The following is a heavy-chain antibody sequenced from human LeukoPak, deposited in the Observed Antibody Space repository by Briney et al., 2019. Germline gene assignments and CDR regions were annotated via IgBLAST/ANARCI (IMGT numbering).Heavy chain of an antibody. CDR3: TRDQTPYY. CDR1: GFTFSSYS. CDR2: ISSNSNYI. Sequence: PGGSLRLSCAASGFTFSSYSMNWVRQAPGKGLEWVSSISSNSNYIYYADSVKGRFTISRDNAKNSLYLQMNSLKTEDTAVYYCTRDQTPYYWGQGTLVTVSS. J-gene: IGHJ4*02. V-gene: IGHV3-21*03.